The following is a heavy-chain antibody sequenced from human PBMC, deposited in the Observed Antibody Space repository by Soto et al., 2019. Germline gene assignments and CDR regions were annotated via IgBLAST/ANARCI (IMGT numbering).Heavy chain of an antibody. D-gene: IGHD3-16*01. J-gene: IGHJ4*02. CDR3: ARSSGTIMDY. CDR2: IYHTGNA. Sequence: SETLSLTCSVSGDSISNSRFYWAWIRQPPGEGLEWIGSIYHTGNAYYNPSLKSRVTIFVDTSKNQFSLKLSSVTAADTAVYYCARSSGTIMDYWGQGTLVTVSS. CDR1: GDSISNSRFY. V-gene: IGHV4-39*07.